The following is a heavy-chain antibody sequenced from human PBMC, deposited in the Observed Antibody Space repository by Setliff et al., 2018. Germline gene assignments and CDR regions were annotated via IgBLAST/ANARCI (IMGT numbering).Heavy chain of an antibody. Sequence: PSETLSLTCAVYGGSFSGYYWSWIRQPPGKGLEWIGEINHSGSTNYNPSLKSRVTISVDTSKNQFSLRLSSVTAADTAVYYCARTGTYRYFDYWGQGTRVTVSS. J-gene: IGHJ4*02. CDR1: GGSFSGYY. CDR3: ARTGTYRYFDY. CDR2: INHSGST. V-gene: IGHV4-34*01. D-gene: IGHD1-1*01.